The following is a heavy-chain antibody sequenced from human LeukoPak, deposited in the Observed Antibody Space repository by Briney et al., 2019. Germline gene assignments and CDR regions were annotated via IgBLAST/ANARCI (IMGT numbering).Heavy chain of an antibody. CDR1: GGSISSYY. CDR3: AREWGSSLGGFDP. CDR2: IYYSGST. J-gene: IGHJ5*02. Sequence: SETLSLTCTVSGGSISSYYWSWIRQPPGKGLEWIGYIYYSGSTNYNPSLESRVTISVDTSKNQFSLKLSSVTAADTAVYYCAREWGSSLGGFDPWGQGTLVTVSS. D-gene: IGHD6-6*01. V-gene: IGHV4-59*01.